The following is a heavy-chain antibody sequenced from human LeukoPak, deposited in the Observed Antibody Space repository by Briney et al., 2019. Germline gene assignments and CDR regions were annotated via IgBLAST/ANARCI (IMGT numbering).Heavy chain of an antibody. CDR2: ISIISSYI. V-gene: IGHV3-21*01. D-gene: IGHD2-2*01. CDR3: ARAGDIVVVPAAMFDY. J-gene: IGHJ4*02. Sequence: GGSLRLSCAASGFTFSSYSMNWVRQAPGKGLEWVSSISIISSYIYYADSVKGRFPISRHNAKNSLYLKMNSLRAEDTAVYYCARAGDIVVVPAAMFDYWGQGTLVTVSS. CDR1: GFTFSSYS.